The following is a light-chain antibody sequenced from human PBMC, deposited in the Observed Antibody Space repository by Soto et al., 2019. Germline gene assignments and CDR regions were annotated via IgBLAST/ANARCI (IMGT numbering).Light chain of an antibody. CDR3: IQHSTYPVT. CDR1: QTISRY. CDR2: AAY. J-gene: IGKJ1*01. V-gene: IGKV1-17*01. Sequence: IRMTQSPSSLSASTGDRVTITCRASQTISRYLNWYQQRPGKAPKRLIYAAYSLQGGVQSRFSGSGSETEFTLTIRSLQPEDFATYYCIQHSTYPVTFGQGTKVDIK.